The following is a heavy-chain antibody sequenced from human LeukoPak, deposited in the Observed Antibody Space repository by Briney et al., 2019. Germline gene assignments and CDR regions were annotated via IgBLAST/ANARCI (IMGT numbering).Heavy chain of an antibody. CDR1: GGSISSYY. Sequence: PSETLSLTCTVSGGSISSYYWSWIRQPPGKGLEWIGYIYNSGSTNYNPSLKSRVTISVDTSKNQFSLKLSSVTAADTAVYYCARGAYSNYDHYYYYYYMDVWGKGTTVTVSS. CDR3: ARGAYSNYDHYYYYYYMDV. V-gene: IGHV4-59*01. J-gene: IGHJ6*03. CDR2: IYNSGST. D-gene: IGHD4-11*01.